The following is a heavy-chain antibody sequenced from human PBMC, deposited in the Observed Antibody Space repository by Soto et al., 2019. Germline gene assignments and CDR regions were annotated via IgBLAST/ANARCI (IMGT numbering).Heavy chain of an antibody. CDR1: GFTFSSYG. CDR3: ALLAIHYFDY. V-gene: IGHV3-30*03. Sequence: QVQLVESGGGVVQPGRSLRLSCAASGFTFSSYGMHWVRQAPGKRLEWVAVISYDGSNKYYADSVKGRFTISRDNSKNTLYLQMNSLRAEDTAVYYCALLAIHYFDYWGQGTLVTVSS. J-gene: IGHJ4*02. D-gene: IGHD1-26*01. CDR2: ISYDGSNK.